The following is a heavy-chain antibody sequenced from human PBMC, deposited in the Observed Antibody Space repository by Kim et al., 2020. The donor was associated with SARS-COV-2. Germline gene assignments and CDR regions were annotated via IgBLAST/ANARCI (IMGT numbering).Heavy chain of an antibody. J-gene: IGHJ4*02. V-gene: IGHV4-34*01. CDR2: INHSGST. Sequence: SETLSLTCAVYGGSFSGYYWSWIRQPPGKGLEWIGEINHSGSTNYNPSLKSRVTISVDTSKNKFSLNLSSLTAADTAVYYCARGRLAAAGTFDYWGQGTL. CDR3: ARGRLAAAGTFDY. CDR1: GGSFSGYY. D-gene: IGHD6-13*01.